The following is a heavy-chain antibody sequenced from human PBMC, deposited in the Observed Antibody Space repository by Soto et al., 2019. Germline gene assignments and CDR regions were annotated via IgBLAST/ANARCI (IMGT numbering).Heavy chain of an antibody. CDR3: ARDRPPSHYGYNWFDP. J-gene: IGHJ5*02. D-gene: IGHD4-17*01. Sequence: KQSQTLSLTCAISGDSVSSNSAAWNWIRQSPSRGLEWLGRTYYRSKWYNDYAVSVKSRITINPDTSKNQFSLQLNSVTPEDTAVYYCARDRPPSHYGYNWFDPWGQGTLVTVSS. CDR1: GDSVSSNSAA. CDR2: TYYRSKWYN. V-gene: IGHV6-1*01.